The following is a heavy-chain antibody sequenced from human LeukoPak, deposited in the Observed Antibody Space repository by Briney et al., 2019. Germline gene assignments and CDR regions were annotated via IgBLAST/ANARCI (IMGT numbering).Heavy chain of an antibody. V-gene: IGHV1-2*02. Sequence: ASVKVSCKASGYTFTGYYMHWVRQAPGQGLEWMGWINPNNDVTNYALKFQGRVTMTRDTSISTAYMELSGLRSDDTAVYYCARSDGAYYFDYCGQGTLVTVSS. D-gene: IGHD2-21*01. J-gene: IGHJ4*02. CDR1: GYTFTGYY. CDR2: INPNNDVT. CDR3: ARSDGAYYFDY.